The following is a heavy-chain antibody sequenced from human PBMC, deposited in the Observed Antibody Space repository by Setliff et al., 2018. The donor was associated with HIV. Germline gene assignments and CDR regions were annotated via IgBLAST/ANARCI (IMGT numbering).Heavy chain of an antibody. CDR3: ARSSYYGSGSYTDY. CDR1: GDSISSGTYY. J-gene: IGHJ4*02. Sequence: SETLSLTCTVSGDSISSGTYYWSWIRQPAGKGLEWIGRIYFSGSTNYNPSLKSRVTISVDTSKKQFSLKLRSVTAADTAVYYCARSSYYGSGSYTDYWGQGTLVTVSS. D-gene: IGHD3-10*01. CDR2: IYFSGST. V-gene: IGHV4-61*02.